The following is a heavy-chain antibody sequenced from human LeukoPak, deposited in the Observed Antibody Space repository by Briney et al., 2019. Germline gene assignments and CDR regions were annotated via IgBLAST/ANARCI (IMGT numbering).Heavy chain of an antibody. CDR2: IKEDGSDK. CDR1: GFTFSTYW. V-gene: IGHV3-7*01. Sequence: PGGSLRLSCAASGFTFSTYWMSWVRQAPGKGLEWVANIKEDGSDKNYVDSVRGRFTISRDNAKNSLFLQMNSLRAEDTAVYYCARDGWRAISYWGQGTLVTVS. D-gene: IGHD5-24*01. J-gene: IGHJ4*02. CDR3: ARDGWRAISY.